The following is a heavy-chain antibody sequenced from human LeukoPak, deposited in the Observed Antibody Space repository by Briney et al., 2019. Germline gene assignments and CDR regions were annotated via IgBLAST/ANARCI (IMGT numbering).Heavy chain of an antibody. CDR1: GFTFRNHG. V-gene: IGHV3-33*01. D-gene: IGHD5-12*01. J-gene: IGHJ4*02. CDR2: IWYDGSDK. CDR3: ARDIRSLWLEH. Sequence: GRSLRLSCAASGFTFRNHGMHWVRQAPGKGLEWVAVIWYDGSDKYYAESVKGRFTISRDNSKNTLYLQMNSLRAEDTAVYYCARDIRSLWLEHWGQGTPVTASS.